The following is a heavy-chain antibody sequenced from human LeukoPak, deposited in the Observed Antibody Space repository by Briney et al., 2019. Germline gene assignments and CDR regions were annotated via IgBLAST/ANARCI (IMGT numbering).Heavy chain of an antibody. CDR2: ISSGSGYI. J-gene: IGHJ4*02. Sequence: GGSLRLSCAASGFTFSSYAMSWVRQAPGRGLEWVSSISSGSGYIYYADSVKGRFTISRDNAKNSPYLQMNSLRAEDTAVFYCARAPLTRTTPSYFDYWGQGNLVTVSS. V-gene: IGHV3-21*01. D-gene: IGHD1-20*01. CDR3: ARAPLTRTTPSYFDY. CDR1: GFTFSSYA.